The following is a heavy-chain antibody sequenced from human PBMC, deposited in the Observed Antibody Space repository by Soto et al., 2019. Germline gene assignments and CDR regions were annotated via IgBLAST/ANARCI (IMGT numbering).Heavy chain of an antibody. D-gene: IGHD2-2*01. CDR2: INPSGGST. CDR1: GYTFTSYY. V-gene: IGHV1-46*01. Sequence: GASVKVSCKASGYTFTSYYMHWVRQAPGQGLEWMGIINPSGGSTSYAQKFQGRVTMTRDTSTSTVYMELSSLRSEDTAVYYCARELRKYQMLLGDYWFEPWGQGALVTVSS. CDR3: ARELRKYQMLLGDYWFEP. J-gene: IGHJ5*02.